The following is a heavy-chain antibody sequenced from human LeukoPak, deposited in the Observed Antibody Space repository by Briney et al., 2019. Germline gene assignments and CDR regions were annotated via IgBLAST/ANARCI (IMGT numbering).Heavy chain of an antibody. CDR2: IYSGGST. D-gene: IGHD3-10*01. J-gene: IGHJ6*02. CDR1: GFTFSSYA. CDR3: AREGLWFGEFPPIYGMDV. Sequence: PGGSLRLSCAASGFTFSSYAMSWVRQAPGKGLEWVSVIYSGGSTYYADSVKGRFTISRDNSKNTLYLQMNSLRAEDTAVYYCAREGLWFGEFPPIYGMDVWGQGTTVTVSS. V-gene: IGHV3-66*01.